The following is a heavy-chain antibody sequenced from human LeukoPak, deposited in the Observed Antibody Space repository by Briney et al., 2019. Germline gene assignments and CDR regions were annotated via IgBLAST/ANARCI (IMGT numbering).Heavy chain of an antibody. CDR2: IHAGGSDP. CDR1: GFTFSSSP. CDR3: AKGGHHFNPFFY. V-gene: IGHV3-23*01. Sequence: GGSLRLSCAASGFTFSSSPMGWVRQAPGKGLELVSSIHAGGSDPFYGDSVQGRFTIYRDNSKNTLSLQLNSLRVEDTAVYFCAKGGHHFNPFFYCGQGTLVTVSS. D-gene: IGHD3-3*01. J-gene: IGHJ4*02.